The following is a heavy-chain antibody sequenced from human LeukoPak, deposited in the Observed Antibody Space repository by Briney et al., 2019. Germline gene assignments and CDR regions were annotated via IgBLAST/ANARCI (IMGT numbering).Heavy chain of an antibody. Sequence: GASVKVSCTASGYTFTSYYMHWVRQAPGQGLEWMGITNPSGGSTSYAQKFQGRVTMTRDTSTSTVYMELSSLRSEDTAVYYCARDPPPGYGDYVNAFDIWGQGTMVTVSS. J-gene: IGHJ3*02. CDR1: GYTFTSYY. V-gene: IGHV1-46*01. D-gene: IGHD4-17*01. CDR2: TNPSGGST. CDR3: ARDPPPGYGDYVNAFDI.